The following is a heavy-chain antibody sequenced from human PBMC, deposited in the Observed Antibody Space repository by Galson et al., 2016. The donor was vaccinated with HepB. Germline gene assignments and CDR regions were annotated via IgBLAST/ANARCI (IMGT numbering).Heavy chain of an antibody. CDR1: GFTFSSHW. D-gene: IGHD7-27*01. V-gene: IGHV3-74*01. CDR2: INTVGTTT. CDR3: ARDHSLAETGPHFDC. J-gene: IGHJ4*02. Sequence: SLRLSCAASGFTFSSHWMHWVRQAPGKGLVWVSRINTVGTTTTYADSVKGRFTLPRDNAKNTLYLQMDDLRAEDTAVYYCARDHSLAETGPHFDCWGQGALVTVSS.